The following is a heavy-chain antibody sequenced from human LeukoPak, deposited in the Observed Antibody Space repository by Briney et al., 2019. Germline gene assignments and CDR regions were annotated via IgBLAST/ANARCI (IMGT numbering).Heavy chain of an antibody. CDR3: ARALVASYSYYYYYMDV. V-gene: IGHV3-48*01. Sequence: GGCLRLSCAASGVTFSSYSMNWVRQAPGKGREWVSYISGSSSTIYYADSVKGRFTISRDNPKNSLYLQMNSLRAEDTAVYYCARALVASYSYYYYYMDVWGKGTTVTISS. D-gene: IGHD1-26*01. CDR1: GVTFSSYS. J-gene: IGHJ6*03. CDR2: ISGSSSTI.